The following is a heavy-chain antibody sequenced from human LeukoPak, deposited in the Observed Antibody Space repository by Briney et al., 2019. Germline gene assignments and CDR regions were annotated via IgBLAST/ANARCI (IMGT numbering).Heavy chain of an antibody. Sequence: SETLSLTCTDSGGSISSYYWSWIRQPAGKGLEWIGRIYTSGSTNYNPSLKSRVTMSVDTSKNQFSLKLSSVTAADTAVYYCARVLRLGINYYFDYWGQGTLVTVSS. D-gene: IGHD3-3*01. CDR3: ARVLRLGINYYFDY. J-gene: IGHJ4*02. CDR2: IYTSGST. CDR1: GGSISSYY. V-gene: IGHV4-4*07.